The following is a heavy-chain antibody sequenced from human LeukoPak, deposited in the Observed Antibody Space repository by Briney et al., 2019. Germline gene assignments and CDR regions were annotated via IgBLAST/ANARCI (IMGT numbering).Heavy chain of an antibody. V-gene: IGHV4-30-4*08. CDR3: ATTARHCSDY. Sequence: SQTLSLTCTVSGASINSGDYYWTWIRQPPGKGLEWIGYIYNSGSTYYNPSLRSRVAISIDTSKNRFSLRLDSVTAADTAVYYCATTARHCSDYWGQGTLVTVSS. J-gene: IGHJ4*02. D-gene: IGHD6-6*01. CDR2: IYNSGST. CDR1: GASINSGDYY.